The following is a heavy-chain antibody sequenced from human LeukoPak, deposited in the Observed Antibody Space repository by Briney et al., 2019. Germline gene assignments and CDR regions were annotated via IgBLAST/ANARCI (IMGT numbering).Heavy chain of an antibody. J-gene: IGHJ4*02. CDR2: INHSGST. CDR1: GGSFSGYY. V-gene: IGHV4-34*01. CDR3: ARGRRGRFAY. Sequence: SETLSLTCAVYGGSFSGYYWSWIRQPPGKGLEWIGEINHSGSTNYNPSLKSRVTISVGTSKNQFSLKLSSVTAADTAVYYCARGRRGRFAYWGQGTLVTVSS. D-gene: IGHD3-16*01.